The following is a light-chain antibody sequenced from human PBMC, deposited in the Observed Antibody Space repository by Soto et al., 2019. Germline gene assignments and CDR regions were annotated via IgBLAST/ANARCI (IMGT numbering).Light chain of an antibody. J-gene: IGKJ4*01. Sequence: DIVMTQSPDSLAVSLGERATINCKSSQSVLYSSNNETYLAWYQQKPGQPPKLLIYWASTRESGVPDRFSGSGSGTDGTLTISSLQAEDVAVYSCQQCYTNPGTFGGGTKVEIK. CDR3: QQCYTNPGT. V-gene: IGKV4-1*01. CDR2: WAS. CDR1: QSVLYSSNNETY.